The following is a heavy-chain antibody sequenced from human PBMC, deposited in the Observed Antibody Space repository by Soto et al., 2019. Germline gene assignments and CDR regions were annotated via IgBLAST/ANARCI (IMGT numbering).Heavy chain of an antibody. CDR3: ARSSSSWYGDAFDI. J-gene: IGHJ3*02. D-gene: IGHD6-13*01. CDR1: GYTFTSYG. CDR2: ISAYNGNT. V-gene: IGHV1-18*01. Sequence: ASVKVSCKASGYTFTSYGISWVRQAPGQGLEWMGWISAYNGNTNYAQKLQGRVTMTIDTSTSTAYMELRSLRSDDTAVYYCARSSSSWYGDAFDIWGQGTMVTVSS.